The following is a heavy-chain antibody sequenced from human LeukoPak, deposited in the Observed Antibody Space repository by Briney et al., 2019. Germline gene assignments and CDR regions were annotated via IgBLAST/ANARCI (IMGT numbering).Heavy chain of an antibody. J-gene: IGHJ6*03. CDR2: IYHSGST. D-gene: IGHD3-22*01. V-gene: IGHV4-38-2*02. CDR1: GYSISSGYY. CDR3: TRAASSGPLFTYHMDV. Sequence: SETLSLTCTVSGYSISSGYYWGWIRQPPGKGLEWIGSIYHSGSTYYNPSLKSRVTISVDTSKNQFSLKLSSVTAADTAVYYCTRAASSGPLFTYHMDVWGKGTTVTISS.